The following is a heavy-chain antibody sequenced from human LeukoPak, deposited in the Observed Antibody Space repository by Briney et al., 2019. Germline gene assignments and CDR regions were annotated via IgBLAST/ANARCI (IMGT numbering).Heavy chain of an antibody. Sequence: PGGSLRLSCAASGFAFDDYAMHWVRQSPGKGLEWVSLISGDADATEYADSVKGRFTIPRDNSKKSLFLQMNSLRPEDSALYYCVKDSSRGYRYGPGYYYYYGMDVRGHGTTVAVSS. J-gene: IGHJ6*02. V-gene: IGHV3-43*02. D-gene: IGHD5-18*01. CDR1: GFAFDDYA. CDR2: ISGDADAT. CDR3: VKDSSRGYRYGPGYYYYYGMDV.